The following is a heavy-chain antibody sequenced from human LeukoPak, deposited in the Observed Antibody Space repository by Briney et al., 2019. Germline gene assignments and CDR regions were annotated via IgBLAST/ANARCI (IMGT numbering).Heavy chain of an antibody. J-gene: IGHJ4*02. CDR3: ARENPSRGDFDY. Sequence: EPSQTLSLTCTVSGGSISSGDYYWSWIRQPPGKGLEWIGYIYYSGTTNYNPSLKSRVTISVNTSKNQFSLKLSSVTAADTAVYYCARENPSRGDFDYWGQGTLVTVSS. CDR2: IYYSGTT. V-gene: IGHV4-61*08. D-gene: IGHD3-10*01. CDR1: GGSISSGDYY.